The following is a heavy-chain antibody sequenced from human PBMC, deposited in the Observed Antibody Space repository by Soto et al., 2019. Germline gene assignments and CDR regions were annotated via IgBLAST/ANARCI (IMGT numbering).Heavy chain of an antibody. CDR2: IYNIMST. Sequence: QVQLEESGPGLVKTSETLSLTCSVSGGSVTRINYCWSWIRQPPGKGLEWIGYIYNIMSTSYNPAVKSPVAMSLDTSKNPFSLGLASVTAADTAVYYCAMHEAPGCCPLDPWGEGTLVTVSP. CDR3: AMHEAPGCCPLDP. D-gene: IGHD3-10*02. V-gene: IGHV4-61*03. J-gene: IGHJ5*02. CDR1: GGSVTRINYC.